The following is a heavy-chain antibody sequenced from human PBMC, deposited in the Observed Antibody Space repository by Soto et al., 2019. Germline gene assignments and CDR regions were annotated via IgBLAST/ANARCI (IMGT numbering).Heavy chain of an antibody. J-gene: IGHJ6*02. CDR2: ISHDGLYK. Sequence: PGGSLRLSCADPAFIFSMSVMQWVRHAPGTGLQWVARISHDGLYKSYVESVEGRFTISRDNSKNTLYLQMNSLRAEDTAVYYCARETTYYYGSGSYPYYGMDVWGQGTTVTVSS. CDR1: AFIFSMSV. D-gene: IGHD3-10*01. V-gene: IGHV3-30*03. CDR3: ARETTYYYGSGSYPYYGMDV.